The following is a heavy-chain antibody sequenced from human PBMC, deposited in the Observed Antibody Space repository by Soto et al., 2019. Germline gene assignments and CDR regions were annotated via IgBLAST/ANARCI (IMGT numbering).Heavy chain of an antibody. J-gene: IGHJ2*01. Sequence: QVQRVQSGAEVKKPGSSVTVSCKASGGTFSSYTISWVRQAPGQGLEWMGGIIPIFGTANYAQKFQGRVTITADESTSTAYMELSSLRSADTAVYYCARGNHRWLQLWYFDLWGRGTLVTVSS. CDR2: IIPIFGTA. CDR1: GGTFSSYT. D-gene: IGHD5-12*01. CDR3: ARGNHRWLQLWYFDL. V-gene: IGHV1-69*12.